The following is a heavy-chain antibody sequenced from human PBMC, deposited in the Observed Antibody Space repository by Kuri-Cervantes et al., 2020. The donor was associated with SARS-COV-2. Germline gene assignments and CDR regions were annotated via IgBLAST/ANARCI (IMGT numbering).Heavy chain of an antibody. J-gene: IGHJ4*02. CDR2: IRSKANSYAT. V-gene: IGHV3-73*01. D-gene: IGHD6-19*01. CDR3: TSRIAVAGMIDY. CDR1: GFTFSSYS. Sequence: GESLKISCAASGFTFSSYSMHWVRQASGKGLEWVGRIRSKANSYATAYAASVKGRFTISRDDSKNTAYLQMNSLKTEDTAVYYCTSRIAVAGMIDYWGQGTLVTVSS.